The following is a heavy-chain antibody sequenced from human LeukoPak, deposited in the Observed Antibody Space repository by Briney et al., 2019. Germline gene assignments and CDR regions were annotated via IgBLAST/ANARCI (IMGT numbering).Heavy chain of an antibody. D-gene: IGHD6-13*01. V-gene: IGHV1-2*02. CDR2: INPNSGGT. Sequence: GASVKVSCKASGYTFTGYYMHWVRQAPGQGLEWMGWINPNSGGTNYAQKFQGRVTMTRDTSISTAYMELSRLRSDDTAVYYCASGPQMYSSGWYNWFDPWGQGTLVTVSS. CDR1: GYTFTGYY. CDR3: ASGPQMYSSGWYNWFDP. J-gene: IGHJ5*02.